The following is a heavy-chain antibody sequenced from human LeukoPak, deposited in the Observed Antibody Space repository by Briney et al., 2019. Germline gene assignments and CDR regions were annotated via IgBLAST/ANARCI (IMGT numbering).Heavy chain of an antibody. CDR1: GFTFSSYS. D-gene: IGHD3-10*01. CDR2: ISSSSSYI. CDR3: AKDYGAYYYVMDV. Sequence: GGSLRLSCAASGFTFSSYSMNWVRQAPGKGLEWVSSISSSSSYIYYADSVKGRFTISRDNSKNTLYPQMNSLRAEDTAVYYCAKDYGAYYYVMDVWGRGTTVTVSS. V-gene: IGHV3-21*01. J-gene: IGHJ6*02.